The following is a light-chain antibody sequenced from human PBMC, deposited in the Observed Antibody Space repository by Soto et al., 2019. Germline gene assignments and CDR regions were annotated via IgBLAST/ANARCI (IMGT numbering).Light chain of an antibody. V-gene: IGKV3-11*01. CDR3: QQRSNGFT. CDR1: QSVSSY. J-gene: IGKJ3*01. CDR2: DTS. Sequence: EIVLTQSPGTLSLSPGERATLSCRASQSVSSYLAWYQQKPGQAPMLLIYDTSNRATGIPARFSGSGSGTDFTLTISSLEPEDFAVYYCQQRSNGFTFGPGTKVDIK.